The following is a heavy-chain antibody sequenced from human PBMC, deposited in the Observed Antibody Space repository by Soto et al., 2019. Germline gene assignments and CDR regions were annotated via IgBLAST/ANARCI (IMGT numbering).Heavy chain of an antibody. CDR1: GGTFSSYA. J-gene: IGHJ4*02. V-gene: IGHV3-30-3*01. CDR3: ARAPEMATIPRD. D-gene: IGHD5-12*01. Sequence: QVQLVQSGAEVKKPGSSVKVSCKASGGTFSSYAMHWVRQAPGKGLEWVAVISYDGSNKYYADSVKGRFTISRDNSKNTLYLQMNSLRAEDTAVYYCARAPEMATIPRDWGQGTLVTVSS. CDR2: ISYDGSNK.